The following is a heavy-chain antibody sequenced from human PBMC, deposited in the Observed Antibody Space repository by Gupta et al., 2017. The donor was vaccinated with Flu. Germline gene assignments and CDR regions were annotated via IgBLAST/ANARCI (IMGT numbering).Heavy chain of an antibody. CDR2: INRDGSVI. Sequence: EVRLVESGGGLVQPGGSLRLSCGASGLTLSDYWMSWVRQAPGKGPELVANINRDGSVINYMDFVRGRFTISRDNAKNAVYFQMNSLRVDDTAVYYCARDVGSGDYDSWGQGTLVTVSS. J-gene: IGHJ5*01. CDR1: GLTLSDYW. V-gene: IGHV3-7*01. D-gene: IGHD4-17*01. CDR3: ARDVGSGDYDS.